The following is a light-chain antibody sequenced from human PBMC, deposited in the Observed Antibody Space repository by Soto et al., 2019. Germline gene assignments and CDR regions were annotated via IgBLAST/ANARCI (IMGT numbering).Light chain of an antibody. CDR3: QQLKSYPST. CDR2: AAS. V-gene: IGKV1-9*01. Sequence: IQLTQSPSSLSASVGDRVTITCRASQGISSSLAWYQQEPGKAPKLLIYAASTLQSGVPSRFSGSGSVTDFTLTISSLQPEDCATYYCQQLKSYPSTLGQGTRLE. CDR1: QGISSS. J-gene: IGKJ5*01.